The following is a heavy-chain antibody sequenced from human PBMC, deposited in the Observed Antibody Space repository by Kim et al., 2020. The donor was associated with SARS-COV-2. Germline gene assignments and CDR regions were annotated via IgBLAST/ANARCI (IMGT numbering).Heavy chain of an antibody. CDR3: ARRNLGGFDP. V-gene: IGHV5-51*01. D-gene: IGHD3-16*01. J-gene: IGHJ5*02. Sequence: DTRYSPSFQGQVTISADKSISTAYLQWSSLKASDTAMYYCARRNLGGFDPWGQGTLVTVSS. CDR2: DT.